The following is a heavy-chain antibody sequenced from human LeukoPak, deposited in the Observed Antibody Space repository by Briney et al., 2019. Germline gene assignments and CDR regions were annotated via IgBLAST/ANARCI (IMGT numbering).Heavy chain of an antibody. D-gene: IGHD4-17*01. J-gene: IGHJ3*02. CDR3: ARDLGDDYGDYEDAFDI. CDR2: YIPIFGTA. Sequence: SVKVSCKASGGTFSSYAISWVRRAPGQGLEWMGGYIPIFGTANYAQKLQGRVTITADESTSTAYMELSSLRSEDTAVYYCARDLGDDYGDYEDAFDIWGQGTMVTVSS. V-gene: IGHV1-69*13. CDR1: GGTFSSYA.